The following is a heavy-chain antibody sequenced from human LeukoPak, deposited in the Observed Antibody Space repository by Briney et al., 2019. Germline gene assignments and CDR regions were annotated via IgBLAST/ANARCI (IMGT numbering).Heavy chain of an antibody. V-gene: IGHV4-39*01. D-gene: IGHD6-13*01. CDR1: GGAISSGSYY. Sequence: SGTLSLTCTVSGGAISSGSYYWGWIRQPPGKGLEWIGSIYHSGSTYYNPSLKSRVTISVDTSKNQFSLKLTSVTAADTAVYYCARHGGSNWYVNWFDPWGQGILVTVSS. CDR3: ARHGGSNWYVNWFDP. CDR2: IYHSGST. J-gene: IGHJ5*02.